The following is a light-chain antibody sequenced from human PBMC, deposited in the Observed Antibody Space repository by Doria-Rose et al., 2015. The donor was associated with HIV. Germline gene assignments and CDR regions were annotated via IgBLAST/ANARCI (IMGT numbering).Light chain of an antibody. V-gene: IGKV4-1*01. Sequence: DIQVTQSPESLDMSLGERATLNCKSNQSLLYTSKNYLAWYQQKPGQPPKLLIYWASTRQSGVPARFSGSGSGTDFTLTISSLEAEDVAVYYCQQYYDTPSFGPGTTVDIK. CDR2: WAS. J-gene: IGKJ3*01. CDR3: QQYYDTPS. CDR1: QSLLYTSKNY.